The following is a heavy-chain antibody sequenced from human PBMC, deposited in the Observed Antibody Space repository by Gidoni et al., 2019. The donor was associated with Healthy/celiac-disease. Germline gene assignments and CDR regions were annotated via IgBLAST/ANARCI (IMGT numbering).Heavy chain of an antibody. J-gene: IGHJ5*02. Sequence: QVQLQESGPGLVKPSGTLSLTCAVSGGSISRSNWWSWVRQPPGKGLEWIGEIYHSGSTNYNPSLKSRVTISVDKSKNQFSLKLSSVTAADTAVYYCARGVEYYYGSGEGWFDPWGQGTLVTVSS. CDR1: GGSISRSNW. CDR2: IYHSGST. D-gene: IGHD3-10*01. V-gene: IGHV4-4*02. CDR3: ARGVEYYYGSGEGWFDP.